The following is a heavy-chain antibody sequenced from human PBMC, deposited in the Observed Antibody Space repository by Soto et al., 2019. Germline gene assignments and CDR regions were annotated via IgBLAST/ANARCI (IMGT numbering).Heavy chain of an antibody. Sequence: GSVKVSCKASGYTFTSYGISWVRQAPGQGLEWMGWISAYNGNTNYAQKLQGRVTMTTDTSTSTAYMELRSLRSDDTAVYYCARLNHYYDSSGYSHYYGMAVWGKGTKVTVPQ. CDR1: GYTFTSYG. V-gene: IGHV1-18*04. D-gene: IGHD3-22*01. CDR2: ISAYNGNT. J-gene: IGHJ6*04. CDR3: ARLNHYYDSSGYSHYYGMAV.